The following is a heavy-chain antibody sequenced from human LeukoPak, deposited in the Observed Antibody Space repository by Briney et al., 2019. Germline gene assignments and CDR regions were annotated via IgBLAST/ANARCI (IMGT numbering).Heavy chain of an antibody. Sequence: PSETLSLTCAVYGGSFSGYYWSWIRQPPGKGLEWIGEINHSGSTNYNPSLKSRVTISVDTSKNQFSLKLSSVTAADTAVYYCARRDVVVPAARGDFDYWGQGTLVTVSS. CDR1: GGSFSGYY. V-gene: IGHV4-34*01. D-gene: IGHD2-2*01. CDR2: INHSGST. J-gene: IGHJ4*02. CDR3: ARRDVVVPAARGDFDY.